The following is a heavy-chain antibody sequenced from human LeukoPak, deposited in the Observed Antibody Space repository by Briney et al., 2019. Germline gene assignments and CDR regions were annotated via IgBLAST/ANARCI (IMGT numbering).Heavy chain of an antibody. Sequence: GGSLRLSCAASGFIFSNAWMSWVRQAPGKGLEWVGRTKSKTDGETPTYAAPVKGRFTISRDDSKNTLYLQMNNPRTDDTAVYYCSKGNCSGGTCLLPHDFWGQGTLVTVSS. CDR1: GFIFSNAW. CDR3: SKGNCSGGTCLLPHDF. D-gene: IGHD2-15*01. V-gene: IGHV3-15*01. J-gene: IGHJ4*02. CDR2: TKSKTDGETP.